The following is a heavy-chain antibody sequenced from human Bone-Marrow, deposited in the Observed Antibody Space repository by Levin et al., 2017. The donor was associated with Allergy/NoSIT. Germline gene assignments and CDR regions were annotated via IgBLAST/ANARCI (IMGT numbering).Heavy chain of an antibody. CDR2: INSDGSST. Sequence: GGSLRLSCAASGFTFSSYWMHWVRQAPGKGLVWVSRINSDGSSTSYADSVKGRFTISRDNAKNTLYLQMNSLRAEDTAVYYCARAPSYCSSTSCYSSGNHWGQGTLVTVSS. V-gene: IGHV3-74*01. CDR1: GFTFSSYW. J-gene: IGHJ5*02. CDR3: ARAPSYCSSTSCYSSGNH. D-gene: IGHD2-2*02.